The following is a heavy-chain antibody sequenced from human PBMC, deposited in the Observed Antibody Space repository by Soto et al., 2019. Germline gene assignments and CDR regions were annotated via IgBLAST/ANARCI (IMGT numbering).Heavy chain of an antibody. CDR2: ISYDGSNK. Sequence: GGSLRLSCAASGFTFSSYGMHWVRQAPGKGLEWVAVISYDGSNKYYADSVKGRFTISRDNSKNTLYLQMNSLRAEDTAVYYCAKEGDPPGDYYGMDYWGQRTLVTVSS. J-gene: IGHJ4*02. CDR3: AKEGDPPGDYYGMDY. CDR1: GFTFSSYG. D-gene: IGHD3-10*01. V-gene: IGHV3-30*18.